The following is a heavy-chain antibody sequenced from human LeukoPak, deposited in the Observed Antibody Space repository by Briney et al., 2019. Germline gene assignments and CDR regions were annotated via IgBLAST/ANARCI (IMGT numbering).Heavy chain of an antibody. D-gene: IGHD1-26*01. Sequence: RPGGSLRLSCAASGFSVSSNYMSWVRQAPGKGLEWVSGIYSGGDTYYADSVKGRFTISRDNSKNTLYLQMNSLRAEDTAVYYCARYPVGAGLPDAFDIWGQGTVVTVSS. V-gene: IGHV3-66*01. CDR2: IYSGGDT. J-gene: IGHJ3*02. CDR3: ARYPVGAGLPDAFDI. CDR1: GFSVSSNY.